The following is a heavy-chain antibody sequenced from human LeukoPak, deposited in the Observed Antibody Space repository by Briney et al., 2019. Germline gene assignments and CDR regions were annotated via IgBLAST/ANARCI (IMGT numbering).Heavy chain of an antibody. CDR1: GFTFSDYY. D-gene: IGHD3-3*01. CDR3: ARGRPGYYADY. CDR2: IYSGGST. V-gene: IGHV3-66*01. Sequence: GGSLRLSCAASGFTFSDYYMSWVRQAPGKGLEWVSVIYSGGSTYYADSVKGRFTISRDNSKNTLYLQMNSLRAEDTAVYYCARGRPGYYADYWGQGTLVTVSS. J-gene: IGHJ4*02.